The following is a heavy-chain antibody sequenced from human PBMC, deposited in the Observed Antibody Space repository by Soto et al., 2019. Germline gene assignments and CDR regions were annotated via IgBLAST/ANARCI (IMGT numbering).Heavy chain of an antibody. J-gene: IGHJ4*02. D-gene: IGHD3-10*01. Sequence: QVQLVQSGAEVKRPGSSVKVSCKASGDTFSFYSINWVRQAPGLGLEWMGRVNPILSMSNYAQRFQGRVTMTADKSTSTASMGLSGLRSEDTAMYYCATSYGSGYRAFDYWGQGALVTVSS. V-gene: IGHV1-69*04. CDR2: VNPILSMS. CDR3: ATSYGSGYRAFDY. CDR1: GDTFSFYS.